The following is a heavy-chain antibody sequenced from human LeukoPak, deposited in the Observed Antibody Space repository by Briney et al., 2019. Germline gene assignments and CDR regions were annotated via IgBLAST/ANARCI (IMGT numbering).Heavy chain of an antibody. J-gene: IGHJ4*02. CDR1: GGSISSGDYF. V-gene: IGHV4-30-4*01. Sequence: PPQTLSLTCTVSGGSISSGDYFWSWIRQPPGKGLEWIGYIYYRGNTNYNPSLKSRVTISVDTSKNQFSLKLESVTAADTAVYYCARDPLPDDRSGLDYWGRGILVTVSS. CDR2: IYYRGNT. CDR3: ARDPLPDDRSGLDY. D-gene: IGHD3-22*01.